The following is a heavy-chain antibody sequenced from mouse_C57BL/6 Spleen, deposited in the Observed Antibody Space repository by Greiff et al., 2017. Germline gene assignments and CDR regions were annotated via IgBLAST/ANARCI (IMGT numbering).Heavy chain of an antibody. CDR1: GYTFTSYW. CDR3: ARVPHYYGSSHLYWYFDV. V-gene: IGHV1-59*01. J-gene: IGHJ1*03. CDR2: IDPSDSYT. D-gene: IGHD1-1*01. Sequence: QVQLQQPGAELVRPGTSVKLSCKASGYTFTSYWMHWVKQRPGQGLEWIGVIDPSDSYTNYNQKFKGKATLTVDTSSSTAYMQLSGLTSEDSAVYYCARVPHYYGSSHLYWYFDVWGTGTTVTVSS.